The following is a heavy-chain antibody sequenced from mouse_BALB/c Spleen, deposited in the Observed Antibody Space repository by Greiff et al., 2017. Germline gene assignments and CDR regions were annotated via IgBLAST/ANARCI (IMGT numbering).Heavy chain of an antibody. Sequence: VKLMESGPGLVAPSQSLSITCTVSGFSLTGYGVNWVRQPPGKGLEWLGMIWGDGSTDYNSALKSRLSISKDNSKSQVFLKMNSLQTDDTARYYCAISTMITTGAWFAYWGQGTLVTVSA. CDR1: GFSLTGYG. CDR2: IWGDGST. J-gene: IGHJ3*01. CDR3: AISTMITTGAWFAY. V-gene: IGHV2-6-7*01. D-gene: IGHD2-4*01.